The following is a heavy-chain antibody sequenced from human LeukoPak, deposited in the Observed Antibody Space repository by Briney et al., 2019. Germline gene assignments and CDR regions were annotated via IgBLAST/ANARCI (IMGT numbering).Heavy chain of an antibody. Sequence: SETLSLTCTVSGGSTSSYFWSWIRQPPGKGLEWIGYIYYSGNTIYNPSLKSRITISVDTSKNQFSLKLSSVTAADTAVYYCARHGDYSDSSCHLGALDIWGQGTMVTVSS. V-gene: IGHV4-59*08. CDR1: GGSTSSYF. CDR2: IYYSGNT. CDR3: ARHGDYSDSSCHLGALDI. J-gene: IGHJ3*02. D-gene: IGHD3-22*01.